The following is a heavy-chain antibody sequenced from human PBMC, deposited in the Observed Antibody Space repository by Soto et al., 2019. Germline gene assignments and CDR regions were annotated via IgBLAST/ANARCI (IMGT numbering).Heavy chain of an antibody. Sequence: EVQLVESGGGLVQPGGSLRLSCAASGFTFNGYNMNWVRQAPGKGLEWVSYISTGSSNIYFPDSVKGRFTISRDNAKNSLYLQINSLRVEDTAVYYCASVRNHYGMDVWGQGTTVTVSS. D-gene: IGHD1-1*01. CDR2: ISTGSSNI. CDR1: GFTFNGYN. J-gene: IGHJ6*02. CDR3: ASVRNHYGMDV. V-gene: IGHV3-48*01.